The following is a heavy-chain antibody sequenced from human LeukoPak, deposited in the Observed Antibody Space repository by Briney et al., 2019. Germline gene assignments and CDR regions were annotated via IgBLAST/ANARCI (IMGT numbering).Heavy chain of an antibody. J-gene: IGHJ5*02. CDR3: AKDRIEVAVHWFDP. D-gene: IGHD6-19*01. CDR1: GFTFSTYA. V-gene: IGHV3-23*01. Sequence: GGSLRLSCAASGFTFSTYAMTWVHQAPGKGLEWVSTISGSGSSTFYADSVKGRFTISRDNFKNTLYLQMNNLRAEDTAVYYCAKDRIEVAVHWFDPWGQGTLVTVSS. CDR2: ISGSGSST.